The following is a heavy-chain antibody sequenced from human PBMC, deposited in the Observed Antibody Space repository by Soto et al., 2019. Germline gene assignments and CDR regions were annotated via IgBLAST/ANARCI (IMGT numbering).Heavy chain of an antibody. CDR2: IGPESGAT. V-gene: IGHV1-2*02. CDR1: GYTFTGHY. CDR3: GRGRSGQIVVFY. Sequence: GASVKVSCKASGYTFTGHYIRWVRQAPEQGPEWMGEIGPESGATRYAQKFQGRVTMTMDMSITTVYMELSNLSPDDTAVYYCGRGRSGQIVVFYWGQGTPVTVSS. D-gene: IGHD5-12*01. J-gene: IGHJ4*02.